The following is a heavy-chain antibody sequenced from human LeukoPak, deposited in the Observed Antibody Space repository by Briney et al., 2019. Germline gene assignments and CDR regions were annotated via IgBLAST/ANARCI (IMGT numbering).Heavy chain of an antibody. CDR3: ARRQEGYDSSGYQKPRAEYFQH. D-gene: IGHD3-22*01. CDR1: GGTFSSYA. Sequence: SVKVSCKASGGTFSSYAISWVRQAPGQGLEWMGGIIPIFGTANYAQKFQGRVTITTDESTSTAYMELSSLRSEDTAVYYCARRQEGYDSSGYQKPRAEYFQHWGQGTLVTVSS. J-gene: IGHJ1*01. V-gene: IGHV1-69*05. CDR2: IIPIFGTA.